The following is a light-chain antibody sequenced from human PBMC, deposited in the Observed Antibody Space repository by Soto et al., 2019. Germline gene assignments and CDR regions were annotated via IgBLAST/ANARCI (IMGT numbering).Light chain of an antibody. CDR3: QSYDMSLSGVV. CDR1: SSNIGAGYD. V-gene: IGLV1-40*01. J-gene: IGLJ2*01. CDR2: GNA. Sequence: QLVLTQPPSVSGAPGQRVTISCTGSSSNIGAGYDVQWYQQLPGTAPKLLIYGNANRPSGVPERFSGSKSGTSASLAITGLQAEDEADYYCQSYDMSLSGVVFGGGTKVTVL.